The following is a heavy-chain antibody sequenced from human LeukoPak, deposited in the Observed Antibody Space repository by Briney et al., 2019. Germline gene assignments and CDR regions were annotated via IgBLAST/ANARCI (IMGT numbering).Heavy chain of an antibody. V-gene: IGHV1-8*01. Sequence: GASVKVSCKASGYTFTSYDINWVRQATGQGLEWMGWMNPNSGNTGYAQKFQGRVTMTRNTSISTAYMELSSLRSEDTAVYYCARGARFITMIVVVINSYYFDYRGQGTLVTVSS. J-gene: IGHJ4*02. CDR3: ARGARFITMIVVVINSYYFDY. CDR2: MNPNSGNT. D-gene: IGHD3-22*01. CDR1: GYTFTSYD.